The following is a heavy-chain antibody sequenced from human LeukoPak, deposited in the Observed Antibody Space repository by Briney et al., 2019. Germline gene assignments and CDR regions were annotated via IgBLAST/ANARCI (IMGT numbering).Heavy chain of an antibody. J-gene: IGHJ4*02. CDR2: ISPYNDNT. CDR3: ATDGSSTDDYYFDD. Sequence: GASVTVSCKASGYNFINFGIIWVRQAPGQGLEWMGWISPYNDNTNCAQRVQGRVIMTRDTSTSTVYMDLSSLRSEDTAVYYCATDGSSTDDYYFDDWLQGTLVTVSS. CDR1: GYNFINFG. V-gene: IGHV1-18*01. D-gene: IGHD2-2*01.